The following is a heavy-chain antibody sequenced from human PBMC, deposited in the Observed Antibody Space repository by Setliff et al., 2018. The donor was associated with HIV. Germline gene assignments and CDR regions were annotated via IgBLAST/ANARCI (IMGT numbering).Heavy chain of an antibody. V-gene: IGHV3-21*01. CDR3: ARDAYGDSYFDY. J-gene: IGHJ4*02. D-gene: IGHD4-17*01. Sequence: PGGSLRLSCAASGFTFSSYTINWFRQAPGKGLEWVSGISSSSTLEDYANSVKGRFTISRDDAKNSLYLQMNSLRAEDTAVYYCARDAYGDSYFDYWGQGTLVTVSS. CDR2: ISSSSTLE. CDR1: GFTFSSYT.